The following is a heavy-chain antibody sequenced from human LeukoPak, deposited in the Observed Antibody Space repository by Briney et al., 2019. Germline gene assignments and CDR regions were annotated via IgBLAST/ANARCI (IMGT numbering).Heavy chain of an antibody. CDR3: ARYLWFGELSRTHYYYYYGMDV. Sequence: GGSLRLSCAASGFTFSSYSMAWVRQAPGKGLEWVANIKQDGSEKYYVDSVKGRFTISRDNAKNSLYLQMNSLRAEDTAVYYCARYLWFGELSRTHYYYYYGMDVWGQGTTVTVSS. J-gene: IGHJ6*02. CDR2: IKQDGSEK. CDR1: GFTFSSYS. V-gene: IGHV3-7*01. D-gene: IGHD3-10*01.